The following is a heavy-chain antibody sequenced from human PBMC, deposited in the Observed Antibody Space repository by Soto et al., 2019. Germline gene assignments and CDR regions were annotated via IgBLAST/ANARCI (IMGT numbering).Heavy chain of an antibody. Sequence: PSETLSLTCAVYGGSFSGYYWSWIRQPPGKGLEWIGEINHSGSTNYNPSLKSRVTIPVDTSKNQFSLKLSSVTAADTAVYYCARVRGGTGTYYNYYYYYYMDVWGKGTTVTVSS. CDR3: ARVRGGTGTYYNYYYYYYMDV. J-gene: IGHJ6*03. CDR1: GGSFSGYY. CDR2: INHSGST. D-gene: IGHD1-1*01. V-gene: IGHV4-34*01.